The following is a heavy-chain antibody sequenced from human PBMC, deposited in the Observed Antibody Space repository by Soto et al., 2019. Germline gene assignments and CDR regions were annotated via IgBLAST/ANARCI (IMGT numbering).Heavy chain of an antibody. CDR3: ARDLGQQQLTNYYYYYGMDV. CDR1: GFTFSSYW. CDR2: IKQDGSEK. D-gene: IGHD6-13*01. J-gene: IGHJ6*02. V-gene: IGHV3-7*01. Sequence: GGSLRLSCAASGFTFSSYWMSWVRQAPGKGLEWVANIKQDGSEKYYVDSAKGRFTISRDNAKNSLYLQMNSLGAEDTAVYYCARDLGQQQLTNYYYYYGMDVWGQGTTVTVSS.